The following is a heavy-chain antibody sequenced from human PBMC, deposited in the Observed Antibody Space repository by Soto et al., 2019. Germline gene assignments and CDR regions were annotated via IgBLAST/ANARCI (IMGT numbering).Heavy chain of an antibody. CDR1: GGSISSGGYY. CDR3: ARDDRYGSGSYRGMDV. J-gene: IGHJ6*02. V-gene: IGHV4-31*01. D-gene: IGHD3-10*01. CDR2: IYYSGST. Sequence: SETLSLTCTVSGGSISSGGYYWSWIRQHPGKGLEWIGYIYYSGSTDYNPSLKSLGTISVDTSKNQFSLKLNSVTAADTAVYYCARDDRYGSGSYRGMDVWGQGTTVTVSS.